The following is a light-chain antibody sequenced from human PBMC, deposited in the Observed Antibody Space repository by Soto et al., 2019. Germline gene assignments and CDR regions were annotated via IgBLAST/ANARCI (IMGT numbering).Light chain of an antibody. V-gene: IGKV3-20*01. J-gene: IGKJ4*01. CDR2: GAS. CDR3: QQYGSSPLT. CDR1: QSVSSSY. Sequence: EIVLSLSPATLSLSPGERATLSCRASQSVSSSYLAWYQQKPGQAPRLLIYGASSRATGIPDRFSGSGSGTDFTLTISRLEPEDFAVYYCQQYGSSPLTFGGGTKVDIK.